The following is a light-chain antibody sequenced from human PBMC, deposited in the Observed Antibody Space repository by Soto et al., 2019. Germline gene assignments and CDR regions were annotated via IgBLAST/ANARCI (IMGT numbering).Light chain of an antibody. CDR2: AAS. V-gene: IGKV1-6*01. J-gene: IGKJ4*01. Sequence: AIQMTQSPSSLSASVGDRVAITCRTSQGIRNDLGWYQQKPGKAPKLLIYAASSLQSGVPSRFSGSGSGTDFTLTISSLQPEDFATYYCLQDFNYPLTFGGGTKVDIK. CDR3: LQDFNYPLT. CDR1: QGIRND.